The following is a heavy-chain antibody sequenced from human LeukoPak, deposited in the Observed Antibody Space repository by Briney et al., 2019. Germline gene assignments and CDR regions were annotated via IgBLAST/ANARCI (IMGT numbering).Heavy chain of an antibody. V-gene: IGHV1-2*02. J-gene: IGHJ4*02. Sequence: ASVKVSCKASGYTFTAFYLHCVREAPGQGREWRGWINSNSGDTNSEQKSQGRVPMTRDTSISTAHMELGGLRSDDAAVYYCAREGLVCSSTSCHYLDSWGQGTPVTVSS. CDR1: GYTFTAFY. CDR2: INSNSGDT. D-gene: IGHD2-2*01. CDR3: AREGLVCSSTSCHYLDS.